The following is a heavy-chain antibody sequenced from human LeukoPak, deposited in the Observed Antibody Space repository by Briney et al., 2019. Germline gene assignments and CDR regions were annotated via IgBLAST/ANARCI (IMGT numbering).Heavy chain of an antibody. J-gene: IGHJ5*02. Sequence: GGSLRLSCAASGFTFSSYAMHWVRQAPGKGLEWVAVISYDGSNKYYADSVKGRFTISRDNSKNTLYLQMNSLRGEDTAVYYCARGESGYSSSWYSTQGNWFDPWGQGTLVTVSS. CDR1: GFTFSSYA. CDR3: ARGESGYSSSWYSTQGNWFDP. V-gene: IGHV3-30*04. D-gene: IGHD6-13*01. CDR2: ISYDGSNK.